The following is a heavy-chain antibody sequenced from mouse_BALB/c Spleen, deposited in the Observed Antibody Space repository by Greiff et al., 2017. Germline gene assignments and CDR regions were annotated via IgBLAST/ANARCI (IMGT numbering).Heavy chain of an antibody. CDR3: ARGTYGNYYFDY. V-gene: IGHV5-6-5*01. CDR1: GFTFSSYA. CDR2: ISSGGST. J-gene: IGHJ2*01. D-gene: IGHD2-10*02. Sequence: VQLKESGGGLVKPGGSLKLSCAASGFTFSSYAMSWVRQTPEKRLEWVAAISSGGSTYYPDSVKGRFTISRDNARNILYLQMSSLRSEDTAMYYCARGTYGNYYFDYWGQGTTLTVSS.